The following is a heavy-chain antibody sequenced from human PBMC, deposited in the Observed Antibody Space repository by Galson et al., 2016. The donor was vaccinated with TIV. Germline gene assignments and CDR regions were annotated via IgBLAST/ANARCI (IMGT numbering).Heavy chain of an antibody. D-gene: IGHD2-8*02. CDR2: INQDGTQR. J-gene: IGHJ6*02. CDR3: ARIIGYWVGYYTMDV. Sequence: SLRLSCAASGFTFGSYGMHWVRHAPGKGLEWVANINQDGTQRYHLDSVKGRFTISRDNAKNSLYLRMNSLRDEDTAVYYCARIIGYWVGYYTMDVWGQGTTVAVSS. V-gene: IGHV3-7*01. CDR1: GFTFGSYG.